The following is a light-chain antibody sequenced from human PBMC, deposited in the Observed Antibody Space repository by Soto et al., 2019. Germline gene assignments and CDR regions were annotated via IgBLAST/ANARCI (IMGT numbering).Light chain of an antibody. V-gene: IGLV2-14*01. Sequence: QSVLTQPASVSASPGQSITISCNGGKNDIGSSDYVSWYQQHPGKAPKLIIYGVSNRPPGTSDRFSGSKSGNTASLTISGLQADDEADYYCSSSTSSNTLVFGGGTKLTVL. J-gene: IGLJ3*02. CDR1: KNDIGSSDY. CDR3: SSSTSSNTLV. CDR2: GVS.